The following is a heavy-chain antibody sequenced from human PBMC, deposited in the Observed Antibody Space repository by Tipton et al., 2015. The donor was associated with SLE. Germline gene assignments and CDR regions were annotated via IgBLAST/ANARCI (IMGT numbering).Heavy chain of an antibody. CDR2: IYYSGST. V-gene: IGHV4-59*08. D-gene: IGHD5-12*01. CDR1: GGSISSYY. J-gene: IGHJ4*02. CDR3: ARRLTRYSGYDYVDY. Sequence: PGLVKPSETLSLTCTVSGGSISSYYWSWIRQPPGKGLEWIGYIYYSGSTNYNPSLKSRVTISVDTSKNQFSLKLSSVTAADTAVYYCARRLTRYSGYDYVDYWGQGTLVTVSS.